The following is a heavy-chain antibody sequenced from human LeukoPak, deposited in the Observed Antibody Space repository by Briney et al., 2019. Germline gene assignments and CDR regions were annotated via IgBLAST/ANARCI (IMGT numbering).Heavy chain of an antibody. D-gene: IGHD3-22*01. CDR2: IYYSGST. J-gene: IGHJ4*02. CDR1: GGSISSSSYY. CDR3: ARMTYYYDSSGYYYFDY. V-gene: IGHV4-39*07. Sequence: SETLSLTCTVSGGSISSSSYYWGWIRQPPGKGLEWIGGIYYSGSTYYNPSLKSRVTISVDMSKNQFSLKLSSVTAAGTAVYYCARMTYYYDSSGYYYFDYWGQGTLVTVSS.